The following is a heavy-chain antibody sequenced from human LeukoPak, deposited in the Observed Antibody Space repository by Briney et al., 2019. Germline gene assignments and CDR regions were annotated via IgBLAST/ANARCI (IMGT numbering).Heavy chain of an antibody. CDR2: INPNSGGT. J-gene: IGHJ3*02. CDR3: AREKQWLSSGGGAFDI. CDR1: GYTFTGYY. D-gene: IGHD6-19*01. Sequence: GASVKVSCKASGYTFTGYYMHWVRQAPGQGLEWMGWINPNSGGTNYAQKFQGRVTMTRDTSISTAYMELTRLRSDDTAVYYCAREKQWLSSGGGAFDIWGQATMVTVSS. V-gene: IGHV1-2*02.